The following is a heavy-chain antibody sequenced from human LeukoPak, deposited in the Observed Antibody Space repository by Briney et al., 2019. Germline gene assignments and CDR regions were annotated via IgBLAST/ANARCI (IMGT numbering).Heavy chain of an antibody. CDR1: GYTFTCYY. V-gene: IGHV1-2*02. D-gene: IGHD3-10*01. CDR3: ARDRGGPYYYDD. CDR2: ISPSSGST. Sequence: ASVSVSFKASGYTFTCYYMHWGRQAPGQGLEWMGCISPSSGSTIYAQKVQGRVTMTRDTSISTAYMELSGLRSDDTALYYCARDRGGPYYYDDWGQGTLVTVSS. J-gene: IGHJ4*02.